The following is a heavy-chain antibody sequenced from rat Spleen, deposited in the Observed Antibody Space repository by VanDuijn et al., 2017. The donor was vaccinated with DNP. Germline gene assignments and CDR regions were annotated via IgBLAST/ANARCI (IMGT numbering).Heavy chain of an antibody. CDR3: ARHPQTTGIPDY. D-gene: IGHD1-7*01. CDR2: ISIGGGNT. J-gene: IGHJ2*01. V-gene: IGHV5S13*01. Sequence: EVQLVESGGGLVQPGRSLKLSCAASGFTFSAYYVAWVRQAPAKGLEWVASISIGGGNTYYRDSVKGRFSISRDNAKNTQYLQMDSLRSEDTATYYCARHPQTTGIPDYWGQGVMVTVSS. CDR1: GFTFSAYY.